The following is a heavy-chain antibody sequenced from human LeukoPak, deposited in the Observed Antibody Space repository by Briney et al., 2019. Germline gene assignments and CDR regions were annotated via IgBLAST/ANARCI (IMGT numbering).Heavy chain of an antibody. J-gene: IGHJ4*02. Sequence: NPSQTLPLTCAVSGGSISSGGYSWSWIRQPPGKGLEWIGYIYHSGSTYYNPSLKSRVTISVDRSKNQFSLKLSSVTAADTAVYYCARRADTEIKRGFDYWGQGTLVTVSS. CDR3: ARRADTEIKRGFDY. CDR1: GGSISSGGYS. D-gene: IGHD5-18*01. V-gene: IGHV4-30-2*01. CDR2: IYHSGST.